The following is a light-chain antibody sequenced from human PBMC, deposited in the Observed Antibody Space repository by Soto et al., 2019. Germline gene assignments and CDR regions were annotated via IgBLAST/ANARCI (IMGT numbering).Light chain of an antibody. CDR1: QTISSW. CDR2: DAS. V-gene: IGKV1-5*03. CDR3: QHYNSYSVA. Sequence: IQMTQSPSTLSASVGDRVTITCRASQTISSWLGWYQQKPGKAPKLLIYDASSLKSGVPSRFSGSGSGTEFTLTISSLQPDDFATYYCQHYNSYSVAFGQGTKVDIK. J-gene: IGKJ1*01.